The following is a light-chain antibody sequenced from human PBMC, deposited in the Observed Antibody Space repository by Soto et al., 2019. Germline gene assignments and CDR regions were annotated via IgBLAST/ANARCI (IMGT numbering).Light chain of an antibody. Sequence: EIVLTQSPGTLSFSPGKRVTLSCRASQSISSTYLAWYQQKPGQAPRLLIYGASSRATGIPDRFSGSGSGTDFTLTISRLEPEDFAVYYCQQYDSPPRTFGQGTKVEVQ. J-gene: IGKJ1*01. CDR1: QSISSTY. CDR2: GAS. CDR3: QQYDSPPRT. V-gene: IGKV3-20*01.